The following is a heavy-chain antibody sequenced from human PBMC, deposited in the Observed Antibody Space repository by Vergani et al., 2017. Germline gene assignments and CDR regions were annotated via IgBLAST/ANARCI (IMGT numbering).Heavy chain of an antibody. Sequence: QVQLVESGGGVVQPGRSLRLSCAASGFTFSSYAMHWVRQAPGKGLEWVAVISYDGSNKYYADSVKGRFTISRDNSKNTLYLQMNSLRAEDTAVYYCARDRKVTMIVVVNWGQGTMVTVSS. D-gene: IGHD3-22*01. J-gene: IGHJ3*01. V-gene: IGHV3-30-3*01. CDR2: ISYDGSNK. CDR3: ARDRKVTMIVVVN. CDR1: GFTFSSYA.